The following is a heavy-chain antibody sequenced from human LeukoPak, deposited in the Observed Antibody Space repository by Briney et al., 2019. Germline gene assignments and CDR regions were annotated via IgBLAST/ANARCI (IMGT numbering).Heavy chain of an antibody. Sequence: GSLRLSCAASGFTFSSYAMSWVRQAPGKGLEWIGYIYYSGSTNYNPSLKSRVTISVDTSKNQFSLKLSSVTAADTAVYYCARHRGKDGEPGYYYYGMDVWGQGTTVTVSS. J-gene: IGHJ6*02. D-gene: IGHD3-10*01. CDR1: GFTFSSYA. CDR3: ARHRGKDGEPGYYYYGMDV. CDR2: IYYSGST. V-gene: IGHV4-59*08.